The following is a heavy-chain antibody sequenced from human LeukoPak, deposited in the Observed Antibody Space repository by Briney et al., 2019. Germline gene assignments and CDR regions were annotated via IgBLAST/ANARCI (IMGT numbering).Heavy chain of an antibody. CDR3: AREMHGDDDY. V-gene: IGHV3-48*03. Sequence: HPGGSLRLSCAVSGFTLSSYEMNWVSQAPGKGLEWVSYISRSGTTIYYADSVKGRFTISRDNAKNSLYLQMNSLRAEDTAVYYCAREMHGDDDYWGQATLVTVSS. J-gene: IGHJ4*02. CDR2: ISRSGTTI. D-gene: IGHD4-17*01. CDR1: GFTLSSYE.